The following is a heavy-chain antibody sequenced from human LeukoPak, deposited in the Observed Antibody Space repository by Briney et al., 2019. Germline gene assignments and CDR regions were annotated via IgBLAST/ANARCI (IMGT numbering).Heavy chain of an antibody. D-gene: IGHD3-22*01. Sequence: ASVKVSCKASAYTFTGYYIHWARQAPGQGLEWMGWINPNSGGTNYAQNFQGRVTMTRDMSITTAYMELGRLRSDDTAVYYCARVGGYDYDSSGYNGLNYWGQGTLVTVSS. J-gene: IGHJ4*02. V-gene: IGHV1-2*02. CDR1: AYTFTGYY. CDR3: ARVGGYDYDSSGYNGLNY. CDR2: INPNSGGT.